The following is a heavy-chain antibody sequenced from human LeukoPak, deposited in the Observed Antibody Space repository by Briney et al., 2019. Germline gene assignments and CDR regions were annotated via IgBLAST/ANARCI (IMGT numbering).Heavy chain of an antibody. D-gene: IGHD3-10*01. Sequence: GGSLRLSCAASGFTFSSYAMHWVRQAPGKGLEWVAVISYDGSNKYYADSVKGRFTISRDNSKNTLYLQMNSLRAEDTAVYYCARDSGGVTLEYFDLWGRGTLVTVSS. CDR1: GFTFSSYA. V-gene: IGHV3-30-3*01. J-gene: IGHJ2*01. CDR2: ISYDGSNK. CDR3: ARDSGGVTLEYFDL.